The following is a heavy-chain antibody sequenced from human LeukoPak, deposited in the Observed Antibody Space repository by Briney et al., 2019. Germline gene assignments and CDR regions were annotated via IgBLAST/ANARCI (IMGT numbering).Heavy chain of an antibody. D-gene: IGHD3-16*02. CDR2: INPNSGGT. V-gene: IGHV1-2*02. J-gene: IGHJ6*03. CDR3: ARDKYDYVWGSYRWVVDYYYYYYMDV. Sequence: ASVKVSCKASGYTFTGYYMHWVRQAPGQGLEWMGWINPNSGGTNYAQKFQGRVTMTRDTSISTAYMELSRLRSDDTAVYYCARDKYDYVWGSYRWVVDYYYYYYMDVWGKGTTVTVSS. CDR1: GYTFTGYY.